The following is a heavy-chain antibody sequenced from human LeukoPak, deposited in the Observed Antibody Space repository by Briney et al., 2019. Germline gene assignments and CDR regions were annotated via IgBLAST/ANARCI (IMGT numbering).Heavy chain of an antibody. CDR3: ARQLYVSGNYYAPMDV. J-gene: IGHJ6*03. CDR2: VHYSGST. Sequence: PGGSLRLSCAASGFTFSSYGMHWVRQPPGKGLEWIASVHYSGSTYYNPSLKSRVTISVDTSKNQFSLKLSSVTAADTAVYFCARQLYVSGNYYAPMDVWGKGTTVTISS. V-gene: IGHV4-39*01. D-gene: IGHD3-10*01. CDR1: GFTFSSYG.